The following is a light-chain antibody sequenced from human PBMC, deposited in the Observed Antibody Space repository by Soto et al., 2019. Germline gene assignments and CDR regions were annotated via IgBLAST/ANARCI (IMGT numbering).Light chain of an antibody. V-gene: IGKV3-20*01. Sequence: EIVLPQSPGTLSLSPGESATLSCRASQTVTRSYLAWYQQKPGQAPRLLIYGASSRASGIPDRFSGSGSGTDFTLTISRLEPEDFAVYYCQQYGSSPWTVGQGTKVDIK. J-gene: IGKJ1*01. CDR3: QQYGSSPWT. CDR2: GAS. CDR1: QTVTRSY.